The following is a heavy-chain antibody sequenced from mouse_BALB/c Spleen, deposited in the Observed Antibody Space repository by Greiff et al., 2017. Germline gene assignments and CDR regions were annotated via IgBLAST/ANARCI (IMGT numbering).Heavy chain of an antibody. CDR3: AKRGNYGYFDY. CDR1: GYTFTSYW. D-gene: IGHD2-1*01. J-gene: IGHJ2*01. V-gene: IGHV1S81*02. Sequence: QVQLQQPGAELVKPGASVKLSCKASGYTFTSYWMHWVKQRPGQGLEWIGEINPSNGRTNYNEKFKSKATLTVDKSSSTAYMQLSSLTSEDSAVYYCAKRGNYGYFDYWGQGTTLTVSS. CDR2: INPSNGRT.